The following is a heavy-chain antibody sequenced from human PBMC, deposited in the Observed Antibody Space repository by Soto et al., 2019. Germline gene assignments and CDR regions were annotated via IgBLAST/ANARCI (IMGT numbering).Heavy chain of an antibody. CDR1: GGTFSKDA. CDR2: LIPVFGSP. Sequence: QVQLVQSGAEVKKPGSSVTVSCKTSGGTFSKDAINWVRQAPGQGLEWMGLLIPVFGSPIYAQKFQGRIRITADESTSTAFMDRSSLRSEDTAVYYCTRVLGYTFEPGKTRYYAMDVWGQGTTVSVSS. V-gene: IGHV1-69*01. CDR3: TRVLGYTFEPGKTRYYAMDV. D-gene: IGHD5-18*01. J-gene: IGHJ6*02.